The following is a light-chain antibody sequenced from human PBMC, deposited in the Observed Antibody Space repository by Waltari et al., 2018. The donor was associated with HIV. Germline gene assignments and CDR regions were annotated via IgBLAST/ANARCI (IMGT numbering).Light chain of an antibody. Sequence: LVMTQSSLPPPVTFGEQASIPCRSSQSLLHNKRYSYLDSYQQKPGPYPQLLMYVGSKRASGGLDRFSGSRSSTDFTLKISRREAEDVGVYYCMQVLETPRFTFGQGTKLEIK. V-gene: IGKV2-28*01. CDR3: MQVLETPRFT. CDR2: VGS. CDR1: QSLLHNKRYSY. J-gene: IGKJ2*01.